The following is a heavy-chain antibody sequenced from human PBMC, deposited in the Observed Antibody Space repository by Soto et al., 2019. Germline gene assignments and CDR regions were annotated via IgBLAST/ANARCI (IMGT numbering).Heavy chain of an antibody. V-gene: IGHV3-64D*06. CDR1: GSAFSSYG. CDR3: VKKRIVAPGNWYFDL. J-gene: IGHJ2*01. CDR2: ISPNGRET. Sequence: EVPLVESGGALVQPGGALRLSCSASGSAFSSYGMHWVRHAPGKRLEYVSAISPNGRETYYADSVKGRFTISRDNSKNTLYLQMDSLRAEDTAVYYCVKKRIVAPGNWYFDLRGRGTLVIVSS. D-gene: IGHD2-15*01.